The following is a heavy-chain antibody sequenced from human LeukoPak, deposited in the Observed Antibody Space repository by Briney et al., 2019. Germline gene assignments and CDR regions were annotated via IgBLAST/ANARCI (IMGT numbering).Heavy chain of an antibody. J-gene: IGHJ4*02. CDR1: GFTFSNAW. CDR2: IKSKTDGGTT. D-gene: IGHD3-22*01. CDR3: TTQYYYDSSGYAVDY. Sequence: GGSLRLSCAASGFTFSNAWMGWVRQAPGKGLEWVGRIKSKTDGGTTDYAAPVKGRFTISRDDSKNTLYLQMNSLKTEDTAVYYCTTQYYYDSSGYAVDYWGQGTLVTVSS. V-gene: IGHV3-15*01.